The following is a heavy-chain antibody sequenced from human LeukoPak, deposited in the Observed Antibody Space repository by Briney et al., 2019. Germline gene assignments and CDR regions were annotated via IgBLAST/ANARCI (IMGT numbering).Heavy chain of an antibody. CDR3: ARESETGGYYYYYMDV. D-gene: IGHD7-27*01. J-gene: IGHJ6*03. V-gene: IGHV4-4*07. Sequence: SETLSLTCTVSGGSISSYYWSWIRQPAGKGLEWIGRIYTSGSTNYNPSLKSRVTMSVDTSKNQFSLKLSSVTAADTAVYYCARESETGGYYYYYMDVWGKGTTVTISS. CDR1: GGSISSYY. CDR2: IYTSGST.